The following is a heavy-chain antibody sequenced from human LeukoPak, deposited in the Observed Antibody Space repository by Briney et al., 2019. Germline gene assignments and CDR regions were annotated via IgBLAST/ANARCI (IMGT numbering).Heavy chain of an antibody. J-gene: IGHJ4*02. CDR3: ARAWTDCDGGCVTGHFDF. Sequence: ASVKVSCKASGYTFTSYGINWVRQAPGQGPEWMGWSSPYNGGTRYAQKFRGRVTMTTDTSTNTAYMELTSLECDDSAVYYCARAWTDCDGGCVTGHFDFWGQGTRVTVSS. D-gene: IGHD2-21*01. CDR2: SSPYNGGT. V-gene: IGHV1-18*01. CDR1: GYTFTSYG.